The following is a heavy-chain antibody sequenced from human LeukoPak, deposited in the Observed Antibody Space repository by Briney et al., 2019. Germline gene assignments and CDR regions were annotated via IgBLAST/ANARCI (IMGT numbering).Heavy chain of an antibody. CDR1: GYTSTSYG. CDR2: ISAYNGNT. Sequence: ASVKVSCKASGYTSTSYGISWVRQAPGQGLEWMGWISAYNGNTNYAQRLLGRVTMTTDTSTSTAYMELRSLRSDDTAVYYCARDLYNWKTDFDYWGQGTLVTVSS. CDR3: ARDLYNWKTDFDY. V-gene: IGHV1-18*04. J-gene: IGHJ4*02. D-gene: IGHD1-1*01.